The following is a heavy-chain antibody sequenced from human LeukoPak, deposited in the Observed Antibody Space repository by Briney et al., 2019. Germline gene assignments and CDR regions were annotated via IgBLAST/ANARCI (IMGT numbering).Heavy chain of an antibody. J-gene: IGHJ6*04. V-gene: IGHV5-10-1*01. CDR3: ARHLLRYFDWFHYGMDV. CDR2: IDPSDSHT. D-gene: IGHD3-9*01. Sequence: GESLRISCKGSGYSFTSYWISWVRQMPGKGLEWMGRIDPSDSHTNYSPSFQGHVTISADKSISTAYLQWSSLKASDTAMYYCARHLLRYFDWFHYGMDVWGKGTTVTVSS. CDR1: GYSFTSYW.